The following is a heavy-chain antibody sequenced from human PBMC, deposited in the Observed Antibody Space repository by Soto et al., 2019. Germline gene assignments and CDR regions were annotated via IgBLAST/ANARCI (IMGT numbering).Heavy chain of an antibody. CDR2: ISGSGGST. D-gene: IGHD4-17*01. CDR1: GFTFSSYA. Sequence: PGGSLRLSCAASGFTFSSYAMSWVRQAPGKGLEWVSAISGSGGSTYYADSVKGRFTISRDNSKNTLYLQMNSLKTEDTAVYYCTTELYYGGNPPSGAFQHWGQGTLVTVSS. J-gene: IGHJ1*01. V-gene: IGHV3-23*01. CDR3: TTELYYGGNPPSGAFQH.